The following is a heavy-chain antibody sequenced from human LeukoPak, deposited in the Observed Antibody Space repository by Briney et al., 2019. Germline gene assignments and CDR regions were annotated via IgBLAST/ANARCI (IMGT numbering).Heavy chain of an antibody. V-gene: IGHV1-18*01. J-gene: IGHJ4*02. CDR3: AKAIEYQPLSPFDY. Sequence: ASVKASCKASGYTFTSYGISWVRQAPGQGLEWMGWISAYNGNTNYAQKLQGRVTMTTDTSTSTAYMELRSLRSDDTAVYYCAKAIEYQPLSPFDYWGQGTLVTVSS. CDR1: GYTFTSYG. CDR2: ISAYNGNT. D-gene: IGHD2-2*01.